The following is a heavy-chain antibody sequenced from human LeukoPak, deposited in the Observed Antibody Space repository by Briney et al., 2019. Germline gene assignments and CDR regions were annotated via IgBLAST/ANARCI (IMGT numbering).Heavy chain of an antibody. V-gene: IGHV3-7*01. CDR1: RFTFSSYW. CDR2: IKQDGSQK. Sequence: GGSLRLSCTASRFTFSSYWMNWVRQAPGKGLEWVADIKQDGSQKYYVDSVKGRFTISRDNAKNSLYLQMNSLRAEDTAVYYCAREGYSSIDYWGQGTLVTVSS. J-gene: IGHJ4*02. D-gene: IGHD6-13*01. CDR3: AREGYSSIDY.